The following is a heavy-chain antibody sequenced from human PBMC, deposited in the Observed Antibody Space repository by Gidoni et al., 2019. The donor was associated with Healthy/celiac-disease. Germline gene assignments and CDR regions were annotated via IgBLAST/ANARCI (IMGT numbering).Heavy chain of an antibody. D-gene: IGHD3-9*01. Sequence: QVQLVHSGAEVKKPGSSVKVSCKASGGTFSSYAISWVRQAPGQGLEWMGGIIPIFGTANYAQKFQGRVTITADESTSTAYMELSSLRSEDTAVYYCARDRGNFDWTPYDAFDIWGQGTMVTVSS. CDR2: IIPIFGTA. CDR3: ARDRGNFDWTPYDAFDI. J-gene: IGHJ3*02. V-gene: IGHV1-69*01. CDR1: GGTFSSYA.